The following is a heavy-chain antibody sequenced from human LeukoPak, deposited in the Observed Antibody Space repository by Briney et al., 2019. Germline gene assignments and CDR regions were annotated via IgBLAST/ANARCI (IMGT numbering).Heavy chain of an antibody. CDR3: ARALMIVGAFDI. CDR2: IIPILGIA. D-gene: IGHD3-22*01. CDR1: GGTFSSYT. Sequence: SVKVSCKASGGTFSSYTISWVRQAPGQGLEWMGRIIPILGIANYAQKFQGRVTITADKSTSTAYTELSSLRSEDTAVYYCARALMIVGAFDIWGQGTMVTVSS. V-gene: IGHV1-69*02. J-gene: IGHJ3*02.